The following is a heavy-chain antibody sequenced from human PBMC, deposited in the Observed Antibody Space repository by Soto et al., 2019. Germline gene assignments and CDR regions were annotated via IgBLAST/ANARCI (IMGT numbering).Heavy chain of an antibody. V-gene: IGHV3-30-3*01. CDR3: ARDKRDLRFLEWSYYFDY. Sequence: QVQLVESGGGVVQPGGSLRLSCAASGFTFSSCAMHWVRQAPGKGLEWVALISYDGSNKYYADSVKGRFTVSRDNSKKTLYLQVNSLRAEDTAVYYCARDKRDLRFLEWSYYFDYWGQGTLVTVSS. D-gene: IGHD3-3*01. CDR2: ISYDGSNK. CDR1: GFTFSSCA. J-gene: IGHJ4*02.